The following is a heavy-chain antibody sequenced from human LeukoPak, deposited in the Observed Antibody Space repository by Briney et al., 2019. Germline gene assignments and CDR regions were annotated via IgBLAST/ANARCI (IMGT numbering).Heavy chain of an antibody. CDR1: GFTFSSYS. J-gene: IGHJ4*02. CDR2: ISSSSSTI. CDR3: ASHYDILTGSNRFDY. V-gene: IGHV3-48*02. Sequence: PGGSLRLSCAASGFTFSSYSMNWVRQAPGKGLEWVSYISSSSSTIYYAGSVKGRFTISRDNAKNSLYLQMNSLRDEDTAVYYCASHYDILTGSNRFDYWGQGTLVTVSS. D-gene: IGHD3-9*01.